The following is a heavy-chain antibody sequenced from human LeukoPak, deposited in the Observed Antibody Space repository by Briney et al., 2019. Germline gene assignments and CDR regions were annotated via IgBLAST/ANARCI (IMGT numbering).Heavy chain of an antibody. Sequence: SETLSLTCTVSGGSISSYYWSWIRQPPGKGLEWIGYLYYSGSTNYNPSLKSRVTISVDTSKNQFPLKLSSVTAADTAVYYCAGGAIFPSAESFQHGGQGPLVTVSS. J-gene: IGHJ1*01. V-gene: IGHV4-59*01. CDR3: AGGAIFPSAESFQH. CDR2: LYYSGST. CDR1: GGSISSYY. D-gene: IGHD2-2*02.